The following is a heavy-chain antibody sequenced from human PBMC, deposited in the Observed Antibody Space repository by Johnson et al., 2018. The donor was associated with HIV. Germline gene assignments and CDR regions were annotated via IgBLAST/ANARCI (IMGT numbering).Heavy chain of an antibody. D-gene: IGHD3-10*01. J-gene: IGHJ3*02. CDR1: GFSVSNNY. V-gene: IGHV3-66*01. CDR3: ARAGGPYGSGSYWGYDAFDI. Sequence: VQLVESGGGLVQFGGSLRLSCGASGFSVSNNYMNWVRQAPGKGLEWVSAIYSGGSTYYADSVKGRFTISRDNSKNTLYLQMNSLRAEDTAVYYCARAGGPYGSGSYWGYDAFDIWGQGTMVTVSS. CDR2: IYSGGST.